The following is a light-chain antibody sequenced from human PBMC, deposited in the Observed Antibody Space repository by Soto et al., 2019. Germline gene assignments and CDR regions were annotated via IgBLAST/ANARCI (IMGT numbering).Light chain of an antibody. V-gene: IGLV1-40*01. J-gene: IGLJ1*01. CDR2: ANN. CDR3: QSYDSSLNGYV. Sequence: SVLTQPPSVSGAPGQRVTISCTGSSSNIGGAYDVHWYQQLPGTAPKLLIYANNYRPSGVPDRFSGSKSGTSASLAITGLQAEDEADYYCQSYDSSLNGYVFGTGTKLTVL. CDR1: SSNIGGAYD.